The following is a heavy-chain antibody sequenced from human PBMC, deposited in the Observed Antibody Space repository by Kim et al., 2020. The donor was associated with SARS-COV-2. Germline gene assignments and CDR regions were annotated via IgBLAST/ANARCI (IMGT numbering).Heavy chain of an antibody. CDR1: GYTFTSYG. Sequence: ASVKVSCKASGYTFTSYGISWVRQAPGQGLEWMGWISAYNGNTNYAQKLQGRVTMTTDTSTSTAYMELRSLRSDDTAVYYCARAPLGIAVAGMDYWGQGTLVTVSS. V-gene: IGHV1-18*01. J-gene: IGHJ4*02. D-gene: IGHD6-19*01. CDR2: ISAYNGNT. CDR3: ARAPLGIAVAGMDY.